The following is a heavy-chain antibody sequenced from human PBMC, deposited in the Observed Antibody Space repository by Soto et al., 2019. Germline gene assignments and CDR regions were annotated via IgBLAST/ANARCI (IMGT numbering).Heavy chain of an antibody. CDR2: IRWNTGSI. J-gene: IGHJ4*02. CDR1: GFTFADYA. CDR3: AKDEWEVSYYFDY. Sequence: EVQLVESGGGLVQPGRSLRLSCAASGFTFADYAMHWVRQAPGKGLEWVSGIRWNTGSIGYADSVKGRFTISRDNDKTSMYLQMNCLRAEDKALYYCAKDEWEVSYYFDYWGQGTLVTVSS. D-gene: IGHD3-16*02. V-gene: IGHV3-9*01.